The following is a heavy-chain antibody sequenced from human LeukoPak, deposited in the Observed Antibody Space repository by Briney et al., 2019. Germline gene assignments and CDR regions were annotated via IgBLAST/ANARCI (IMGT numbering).Heavy chain of an antibody. V-gene: IGHV3-64D*06. CDR3: VKDQHCSTISCATRTGFDP. CDR1: GFTFSNYA. Sequence: PGGSLRLSCSASGFTFSNYAMHWVRHAPGKGREFVSGISSTGGSTNYPDSVKDRFSISRDNSKNTLYLQMTSLRADDTAVYYCVKDQHCSTISCATRTGFDPWGQGTSVTVSS. J-gene: IGHJ5*02. D-gene: IGHD2-2*01. CDR2: ISSTGGST.